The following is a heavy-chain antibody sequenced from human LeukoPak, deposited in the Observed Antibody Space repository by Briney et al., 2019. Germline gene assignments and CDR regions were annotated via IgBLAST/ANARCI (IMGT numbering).Heavy chain of an antibody. CDR3: ASPVAAISLDY. D-gene: IGHD2-21*02. Sequence: GGCLRLSCAASGFTFSSYAMHWVRQAPGKGLEWVAVISYDGSNKYYADSVKGRFTISRDNSKNTLYLQMNSLRAEDTAVYYCASPVAAISLDYWGQGTLVTVSS. V-gene: IGHV3-30-3*01. J-gene: IGHJ4*02. CDR2: ISYDGSNK. CDR1: GFTFSSYA.